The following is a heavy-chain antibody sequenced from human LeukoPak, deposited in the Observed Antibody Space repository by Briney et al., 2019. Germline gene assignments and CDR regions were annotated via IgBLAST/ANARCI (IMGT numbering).Heavy chain of an antibody. D-gene: IGHD3-22*01. CDR3: ARDSTYYYDSSGYFLDY. V-gene: IGHV1-2*02. J-gene: IGHJ4*02. Sequence: ASVKVSCKASGYIFTGYYMHWVRQAPGQGLEWMGWINPNSGGTNYAQKFQGRVTMTRDTSISTAYMELSRLRSDDTAVYYCARDSTYYYDSSGYFLDYWGQGTLVTVSS. CDR1: GYIFTGYY. CDR2: INPNSGGT.